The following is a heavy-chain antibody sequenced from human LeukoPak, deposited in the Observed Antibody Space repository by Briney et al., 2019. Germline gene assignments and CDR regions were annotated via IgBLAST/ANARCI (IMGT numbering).Heavy chain of an antibody. CDR2: IKPNSDDGTT. D-gene: IGHD3-10*01. CDR1: GFTYSNAW. J-gene: IGHJ4*02. V-gene: IGHV3-15*07. Sequence: GGSLRLSCAASGFTYSNAWMNWVRQSPGKGLEWVGRIKPNSDDGTTDYAAPVKGRITISRDDSKNTLFLQMNSLKNEDTAVYYCTTYTFGSPYWGQGTLVTVSS. CDR3: TTYTFGSPY.